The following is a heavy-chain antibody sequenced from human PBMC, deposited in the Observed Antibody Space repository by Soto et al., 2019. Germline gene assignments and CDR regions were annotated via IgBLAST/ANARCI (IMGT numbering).Heavy chain of an antibody. D-gene: IGHD3-10*01. V-gene: IGHV1-18*01. CDR1: GYTFINYG. CDR3: ARDSQLGH. Sequence: QPPLVQSGPEVKKSGASVKVSCKASGYTFINYGVSWVRQAPGQGLEWMGWINPLNGNTNYTQKFQGRITMTTDTSTNTAYMEVRSLRSDDTAVFYCARDSQLGHWGQGTLVSVSS. CDR2: INPLNGNT. J-gene: IGHJ4*02.